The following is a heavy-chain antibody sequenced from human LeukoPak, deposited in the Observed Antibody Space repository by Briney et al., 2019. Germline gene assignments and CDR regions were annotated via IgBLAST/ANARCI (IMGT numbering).Heavy chain of an antibody. J-gene: IGHJ5*02. V-gene: IGHV4-59*01. CDR1: GGSISSYY. D-gene: IGHD3-10*01. CDR2: IYYSGST. CDR3: ARWYEWGYYGSGSYRWFDP. Sequence: SGTLSLTCTVSGGSISSYYWSWIRQPPGKGLEWIGYIYYSGSTNYNPSLKSRVTISVDTSKNQFSLKLSSVTAADTAVYYCARWYEWGYYGSGSYRWFDPWGQGTLVTVSS.